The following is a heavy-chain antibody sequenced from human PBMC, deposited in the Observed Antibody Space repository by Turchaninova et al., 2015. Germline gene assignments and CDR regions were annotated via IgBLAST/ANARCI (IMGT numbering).Heavy chain of an antibody. V-gene: IGHV3-9*01. D-gene: IGHD3-3*01. Sequence: EVQLVESGGGLVQPSGSLRLSCAASGLTFDDYGMPWVRQAPGKGLEWVSVISWNSGSIGYADSVKGRFTISRDNAKNSLYLQMNSLRAEDTALYYCAKDSGDFWSGYYFDYWGQGTLVTVSS. J-gene: IGHJ4*02. CDR2: ISWNSGSI. CDR3: AKDSGDFWSGYYFDY. CDR1: GLTFDDYG.